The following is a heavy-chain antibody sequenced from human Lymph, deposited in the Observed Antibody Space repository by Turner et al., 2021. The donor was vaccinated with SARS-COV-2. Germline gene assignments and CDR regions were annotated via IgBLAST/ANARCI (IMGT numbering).Heavy chain of an antibody. Sequence: EVQLVESGGGLVQPGRSLRLSCAASGFTFDDYAMHWVRQAPGKGLEWVSGISWNSGTIGYADSVKGRFTISRDNAKNSLYLQMNSLRPEDTALYYCARDSVGERQWLVTWFDPWGQGTLVTVSS. J-gene: IGHJ5*02. V-gene: IGHV3-9*01. CDR2: ISWNSGTI. CDR1: GFTFDDYA. D-gene: IGHD6-19*01. CDR3: ARDSVGERQWLVTWFDP.